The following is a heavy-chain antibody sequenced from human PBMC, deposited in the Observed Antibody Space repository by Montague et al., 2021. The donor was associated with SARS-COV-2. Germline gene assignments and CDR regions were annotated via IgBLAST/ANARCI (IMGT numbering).Heavy chain of an antibody. Sequence: SETLSLTCSVSGGSISSYYWSWIRQSPGKGLEWIGYIFHSGITDFNPSLKSRVTISVDMFKNQFSLQLNSVTAADSAVYYCARTEYNWNDWFDPWGQGTLVTVSS. D-gene: IGHD1-20*01. CDR2: IFHSGIT. CDR1: GGSISSYY. J-gene: IGHJ5*02. CDR3: ARTEYNWNDWFDP. V-gene: IGHV4-59*13.